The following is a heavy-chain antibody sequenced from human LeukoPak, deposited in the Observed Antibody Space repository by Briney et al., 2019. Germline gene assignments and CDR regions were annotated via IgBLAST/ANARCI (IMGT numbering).Heavy chain of an antibody. CDR1: GGSISSGDYY. CDR3: VRGRYDSSGYNYWYFDL. J-gene: IGHJ2*01. V-gene: IGHV4-31*03. CDR2: IYHSGYT. Sequence: SETLSLTCTVSGGSISSGDYYWTWIRQHPGKGLERIGYIYHSGYTYYNPSLKSRVTMSLDTSKNKFSLKLSSVTAADTAVYYCVRGRYDSSGYNYWYFDLWGRGTLVTVSS. D-gene: IGHD3-22*01.